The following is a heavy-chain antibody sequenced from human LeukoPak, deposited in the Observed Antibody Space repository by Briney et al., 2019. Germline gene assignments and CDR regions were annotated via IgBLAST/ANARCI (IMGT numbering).Heavy chain of an antibody. V-gene: IGHV3-23*01. CDR2: ISSSGGST. J-gene: IGHJ4*02. CDR1: GFTFSSHA. CDR3: AKTVSGTLNSSGY. Sequence: GGSLRLSCAASGFTFSSHAMSWVRQAPGKGLEWVSGISSSGGSTYYADSVKGRFTISRDNSKNTLYLQMNSLRGEDTAVYYCAKTVSGTLNSSGYWGQGTLVTVSS. D-gene: IGHD1-20*01.